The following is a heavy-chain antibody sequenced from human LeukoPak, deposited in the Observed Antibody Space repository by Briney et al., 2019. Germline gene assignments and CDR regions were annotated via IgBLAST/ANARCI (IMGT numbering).Heavy chain of an antibody. V-gene: IGHV3-30*02. D-gene: IGHD3-10*01. CDR2: IRFDGSNT. CDR3: AKDPYYGSGSHFDY. J-gene: IGHJ4*02. CDR1: GFTFSNFG. Sequence: GGSLRLSCAASGFTFSNFGMSWVRQAPGKGLEWVSFIRFDGSNTYHADSVKGRFTISRDNSKNTLYLQMNSLRAEDTAVYYCAKDPYYGSGSHFDYWGQGTLVTVSS.